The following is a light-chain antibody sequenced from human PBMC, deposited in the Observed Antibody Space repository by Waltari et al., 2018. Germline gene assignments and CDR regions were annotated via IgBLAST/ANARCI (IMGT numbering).Light chain of an antibody. V-gene: IGLV2-8*01. Sequence: QSALTQPPSASGSPGQSVTISCTGTSSDAGVYNYVFWYQQHPGKAPKLMIYEVSKRPSGVPDRFSGSKSGNTASLTVSGRQAEDEADYYCTSYASSNSGVFGGGTKLTVL. CDR1: SSDAGVYNY. J-gene: IGLJ3*02. CDR2: EVS. CDR3: TSYASSNSGV.